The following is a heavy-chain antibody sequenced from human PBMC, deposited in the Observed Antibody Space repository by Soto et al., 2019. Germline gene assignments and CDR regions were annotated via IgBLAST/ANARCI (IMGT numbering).Heavy chain of an antibody. CDR1: GFTFFGYG. CDR3: ARLELLWFGEAPH. D-gene: IGHD3-10*01. Sequence: PGGSLRLSCTASGFTFFGYGMHWVRQAPGKGLEWVAFISYDGRKEYYADSVKGRFTISRDISKSTLYLQMNSLTAEDTAVYYCARLELLWFGEAPHWGQGTLVTVSS. J-gene: IGHJ4*02. V-gene: IGHV3-30*03. CDR2: ISYDGRKE.